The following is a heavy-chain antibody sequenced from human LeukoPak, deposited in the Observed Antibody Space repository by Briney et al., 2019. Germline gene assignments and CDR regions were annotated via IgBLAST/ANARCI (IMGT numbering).Heavy chain of an antibody. CDR2: INPNSGGT. J-gene: IGHJ6*02. Sequence: GASVKVSCKASGYTFTGHYMHWVRQAPGQGLEWMGWINPNSGGTNYAQKFQGRVTMTRDTSISTAYMELSRLRSDDTAVYYCAREWADTAMEGYIDYYYYGMDVWGQGTTVTVSS. D-gene: IGHD5-18*01. CDR1: GYTFTGHY. CDR3: AREWADTAMEGYIDYYYYGMDV. V-gene: IGHV1-2*02.